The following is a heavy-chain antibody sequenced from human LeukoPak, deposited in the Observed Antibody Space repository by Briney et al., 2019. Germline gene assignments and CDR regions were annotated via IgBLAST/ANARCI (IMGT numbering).Heavy chain of an antibody. CDR2: IWYDGSNK. J-gene: IGHJ4*02. Sequence: PGRSLRLSGAASGFTFSSYGMHWVRQAPGKGLEWVAVIWYDGSNKYYADSVKGRFTISRDNSKNTLYLQMNSLRAEDTAVYYCARDGCSSTSFSNYFDYWGQGTLVTVSS. V-gene: IGHV3-33*01. CDR3: ARDGCSSTSFSNYFDY. D-gene: IGHD2-2*01. CDR1: GFTFSSYG.